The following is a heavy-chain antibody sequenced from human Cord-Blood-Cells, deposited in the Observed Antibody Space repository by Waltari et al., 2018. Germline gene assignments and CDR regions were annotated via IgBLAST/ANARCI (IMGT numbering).Heavy chain of an antibody. CDR2: IYSGGST. V-gene: IGHV3-66*01. Sequence: EVQLVVAGRGLVQPAGSLRLSRAASGSPVCCQSTRLVRQPPGKGLEWVSVIYSGGSTYYADSVEGRFTISRDNSKNTLYLQMNSLRAEDTAVYYCARDEHNWNYAHGYFDLWGRGTLVTVSS. CDR1: GSPVCCQS. J-gene: IGHJ2*01. D-gene: IGHD1-7*01. CDR3: ARDEHNWNYAHGYFDL.